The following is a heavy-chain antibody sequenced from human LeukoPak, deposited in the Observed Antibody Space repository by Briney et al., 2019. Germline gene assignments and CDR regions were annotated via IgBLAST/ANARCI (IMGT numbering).Heavy chain of an antibody. Sequence: GSLRLSCAASGFTFSSYWMSWVRQAPGKGLEWVANIKQDGSEKYYVDSVKGRFTISRDNAKNSLYLQMNSLRAEDTAVYYCARGGGGYYYYMDVWGKGTMVTVSS. CDR3: ARGGGGYYYYMDV. V-gene: IGHV3-7*01. CDR2: IKQDGSEK. CDR1: GFTFSSYW. J-gene: IGHJ6*03. D-gene: IGHD3-16*01.